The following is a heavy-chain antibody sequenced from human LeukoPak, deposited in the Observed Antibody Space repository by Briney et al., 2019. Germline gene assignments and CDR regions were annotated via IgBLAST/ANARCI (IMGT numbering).Heavy chain of an antibody. V-gene: IGHV3-30-3*01. Sequence: GGSLRLSCAASGFTFSSYAMHWVRQAPGKGLEWGAVISYDGSNKYYADSVKGRFTISRDNSKNTLYLQMNSLRAEDTAVYYCARDNYYDSSGYYDYWGQGTLVTVSS. CDR3: ARDNYYDSSGYYDY. D-gene: IGHD3-22*01. J-gene: IGHJ4*02. CDR1: GFTFSSYA. CDR2: ISYDGSNK.